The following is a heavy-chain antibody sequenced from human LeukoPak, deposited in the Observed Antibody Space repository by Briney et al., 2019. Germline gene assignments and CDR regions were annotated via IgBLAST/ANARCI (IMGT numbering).Heavy chain of an antibody. D-gene: IGHD3-3*01. J-gene: IGHJ4*02. V-gene: IGHV4-59*01. CDR3: ARVPLGAAPSGYFDY. Sequence: SETLSLTCTVSGGSISSYYWSWIRQPPGKGLEWIGYIYYSGSTNYNPSLKSRVTISVDTSKNQFSLKLSSVTAADTAVYYCARVPLGAAPSGYFDYWGQGTLVTVSS. CDR1: GGSISSYY. CDR2: IYYSGST.